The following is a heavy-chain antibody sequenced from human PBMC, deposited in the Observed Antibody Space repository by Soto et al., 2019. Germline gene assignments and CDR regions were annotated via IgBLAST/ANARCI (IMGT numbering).Heavy chain of an antibody. CDR3: ARGRITMVRGAHSTNYYYYMDV. J-gene: IGHJ6*03. Sequence: QVQLQQWGAGLLKPSETLSLTCAVYGGSFSGYYWSWIRQPPGKGLEWIGEINHSGSTNYNPSLKSRVTISVDTSKNQFSLKLSSVTAADTAVYYCARGRITMVRGAHSTNYYYYMDVWGKGTTVTVSS. V-gene: IGHV4-34*01. D-gene: IGHD3-10*01. CDR2: INHSGST. CDR1: GGSFSGYY.